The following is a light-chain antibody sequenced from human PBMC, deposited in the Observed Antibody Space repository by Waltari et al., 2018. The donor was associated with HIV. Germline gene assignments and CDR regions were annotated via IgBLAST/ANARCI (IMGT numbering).Light chain of an antibody. CDR3: SSYAGSNNVV. J-gene: IGLJ2*01. CDR2: GVN. Sequence: QSALTQPPSASGSPGPSVPISCPGTNSDVGGDNYVSWYQQHPGNASKLMIYGVNKRPSGVPDRFSGSKSGNTASLTVSGLQAEDEAEYYCSSYAGSNNVVFGGGTKLTVL. CDR1: NSDVGGDNY. V-gene: IGLV2-8*01.